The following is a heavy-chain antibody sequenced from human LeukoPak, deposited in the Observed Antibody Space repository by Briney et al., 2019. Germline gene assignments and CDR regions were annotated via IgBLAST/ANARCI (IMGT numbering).Heavy chain of an antibody. CDR3: ARGRHYYDSSGH. CDR2: IIPILGIA. Sequence: GASVKVSCKASGGTFSSYAISWVRQAPGQGLEWKGRIIPILGIANYAQKFQGRVTITADKSTSTAYMELSSLRSEDTAVYYCARGRHYYDSSGHWGQGTLVTVSS. J-gene: IGHJ4*02. V-gene: IGHV1-69*04. D-gene: IGHD3-22*01. CDR1: GGTFSSYA.